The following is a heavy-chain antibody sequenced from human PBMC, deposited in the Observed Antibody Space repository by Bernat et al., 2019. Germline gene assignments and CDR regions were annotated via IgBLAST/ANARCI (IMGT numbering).Heavy chain of an antibody. CDR1: GFTFSSYG. Sequence: QVQLVESGGGVVQPGRSRRLSCAASGFTFSSYGMHWVRQAPGKGLEWVAVISYDGSNKYYADSVKGRFTISRDNSKNTLYLQMNSLRAEDTAVYYCAKFKPGSGWYLGEWNWFDPWGQGTLVTVSS. CDR2: ISYDGSNK. D-gene: IGHD6-19*01. J-gene: IGHJ5*02. CDR3: AKFKPGSGWYLGEWNWFDP. V-gene: IGHV3-30*18.